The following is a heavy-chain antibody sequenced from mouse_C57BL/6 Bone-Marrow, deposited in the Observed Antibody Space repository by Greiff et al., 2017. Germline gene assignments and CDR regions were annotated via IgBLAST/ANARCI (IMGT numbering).Heavy chain of an antibody. CDR3: ARIYYYGSRFDD. V-gene: IGHV1-55*01. J-gene: IGHJ2*01. Sequence: QVQLQQPGAELVKPGASVKMSCKASGYTFTSYWITWVKQRPGQGLGWIGDIYPGSGSTNYNEKFKSKATLTVDTSSRTAYMQLSSLTSEDSAVYYCARIYYYGSRFDDWGQGTTRTVSS. CDR1: GYTFTSYW. CDR2: IYPGSGST. D-gene: IGHD1-1*01.